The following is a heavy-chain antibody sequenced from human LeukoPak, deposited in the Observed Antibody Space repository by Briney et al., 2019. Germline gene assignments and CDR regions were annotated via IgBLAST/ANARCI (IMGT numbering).Heavy chain of an antibody. D-gene: IGHD3-10*01. V-gene: IGHV1-2*02. Sequence: ASVKVSCKASGYTFTGYYMHWVRQAPGQGLEWMGWINPNSGGTNYSQKFQGRVTITRDTSASTAYMELSSLRSEDTAVYYCARGGYGSGSYNYFDYWGQGTLVTVSS. CDR2: INPNSGGT. CDR1: GYTFTGYY. CDR3: ARGGYGSGSYNYFDY. J-gene: IGHJ4*02.